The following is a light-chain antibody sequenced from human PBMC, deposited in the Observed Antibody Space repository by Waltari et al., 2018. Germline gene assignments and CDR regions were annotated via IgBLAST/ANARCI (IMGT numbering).Light chain of an antibody. Sequence: EIVLTQSPGTLSVSPGERVTVSCRASPTITGSWLTWDHQKPGQAPRLLIYGAANRAPGIPDRFSGSGSGTNFTLTISRLEPEDSAVYYCQQYDGSVVTFGGGTKVEIK. CDR3: QQYDGSVVT. V-gene: IGKV3-20*01. CDR1: PTITGSW. CDR2: GAA. J-gene: IGKJ4*01.